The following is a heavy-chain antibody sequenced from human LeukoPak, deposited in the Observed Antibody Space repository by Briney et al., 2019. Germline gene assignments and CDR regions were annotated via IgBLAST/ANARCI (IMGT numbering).Heavy chain of an antibody. CDR1: GFTFSSYW. Sequence: PGRSLRLSCAASGFTFSSYWMHWVRQAPGNGLVWVSRVNSDGSSTSYADSVKGRFTISRDNAKNTLYLQMNSLRAGDTAVYYCARGASDGHPVLHILTYWGQGTLVTVSS. CDR2: VNSDGSST. J-gene: IGHJ4*02. CDR3: ARGASDGHPVLHILTY. D-gene: IGHD3-9*01. V-gene: IGHV3-74*01.